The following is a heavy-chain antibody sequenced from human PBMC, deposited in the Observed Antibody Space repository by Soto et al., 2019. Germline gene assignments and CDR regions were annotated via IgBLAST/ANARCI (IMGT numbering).Heavy chain of an antibody. CDR3: ARDGTPQRFREKNYYNYCAGMDA. D-gene: IGHD1-1*01. Sequence: QMQLVESGGGVVQPGGSLRLSCGSSGFSFSFYGMHWVRQAPGKGLEWVAFIWYDGTSKFYADSVKGRFTISRDNSKTTVFLERNSLRAEDTAVYYCARDGTPQRFREKNYYNYCAGMDAWGQGTTVLVSS. CDR1: GFSFSFYG. J-gene: IGHJ6*02. V-gene: IGHV3-33*01. CDR2: IWYDGTSK.